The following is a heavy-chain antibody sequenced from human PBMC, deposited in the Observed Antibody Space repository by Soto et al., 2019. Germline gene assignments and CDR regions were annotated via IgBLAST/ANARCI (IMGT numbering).Heavy chain of an antibody. CDR2: IYYSGST. V-gene: IGHV4-59*01. J-gene: IGHJ6*03. Sequence: PSETLSLTSTVSGGNISSYYWSWIRQPPGKGLEWIGYIYYSGSTNYNPSLKSRVTISVDTSKNQFSLKLSSVTAADTAVYYCARGDLNVDYYYYYMDVWGKGTTVTVSS. CDR1: GGNISSYY. CDR3: ARGDLNVDYYYYYMDV.